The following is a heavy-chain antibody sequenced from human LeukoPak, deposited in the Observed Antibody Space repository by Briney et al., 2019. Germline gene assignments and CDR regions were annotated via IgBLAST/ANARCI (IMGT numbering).Heavy chain of an antibody. CDR3: ARDLLSGSPPDAFDI. V-gene: IGHV3-21*01. J-gene: IGHJ3*02. CDR2: ISSSSSYI. Sequence: GGSLRLSCAASGFTFSSYSMNWVRQAPGKGLEWVSSISSSSSYIYYADSVKGRFTTSRDNAKNSLYLQMNSLRAEDTAVYYRARDLLSGSPPDAFDIWGQGTMVTVSS. D-gene: IGHD1-26*01. CDR1: GFTFSSYS.